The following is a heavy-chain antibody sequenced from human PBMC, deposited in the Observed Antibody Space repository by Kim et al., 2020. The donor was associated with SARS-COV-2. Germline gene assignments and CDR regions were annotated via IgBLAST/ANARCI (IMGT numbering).Heavy chain of an antibody. Sequence: AQKFQGRVTITADESTSTAYMELSSLRSGDTAVYYCARDRAEGYSYGSGYWGQGTLVTVSS. V-gene: IGHV1-69*01. CDR3: ARDRAEGYSYGSGY. D-gene: IGHD5-18*01. J-gene: IGHJ4*02.